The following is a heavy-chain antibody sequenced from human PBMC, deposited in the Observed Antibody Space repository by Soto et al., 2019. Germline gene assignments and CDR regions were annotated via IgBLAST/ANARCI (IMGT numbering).Heavy chain of an antibody. CDR3: ARTSLVVAAATREDY. CDR1: GFTFSSYW. V-gene: IGHV3-74*01. J-gene: IGHJ4*02. CDR2: INSDGSST. D-gene: IGHD2-15*01. Sequence: EVQLVESGGALVQPGGSLRLSCAASGFTFSSYWMHWVRQAPGKGLVWVSRINSDGSSTSYADSVKGRFTISRDNAKNTLYLQMNSLRAADTAVYYCARTSLVVAAATREDYWGQGTLVTVSS.